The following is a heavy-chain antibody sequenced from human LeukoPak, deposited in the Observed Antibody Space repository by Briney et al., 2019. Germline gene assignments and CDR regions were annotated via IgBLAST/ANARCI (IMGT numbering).Heavy chain of an antibody. CDR3: AIPTAMLSYFDY. D-gene: IGHD2-8*01. J-gene: IGHJ4*02. CDR2: INPNSGGT. Sequence: ASVKVSCKASGYTFTGYYMHWVRQAPGQGLEWMEWINPNSGGTNYAQKFQGRVTMTRDTSISTAYMELSRLRSDDTAVYYCAIPTAMLSYFDYWGQGTLVTVSS. CDR1: GYTFTGYY. V-gene: IGHV1-2*02.